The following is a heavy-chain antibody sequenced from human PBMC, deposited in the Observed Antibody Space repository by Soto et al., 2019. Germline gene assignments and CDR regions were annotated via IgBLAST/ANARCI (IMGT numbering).Heavy chain of an antibody. CDR2: MNPNRGNT. J-gene: IGHJ4*02. D-gene: IGHD3-10*01. CDR3: ARGVSVYGLGF. CDR1: GYIFTSYD. V-gene: IGHV1-8*01. Sequence: QVQLVQSGAEVKKPGASVKVSCKASGYIFTSYDIHWVRQATGQGLEWMGWMNPNRGNTDYAQKFLGRVTMTRNTSISTAYMELTSLISEYTAVYFCARGVSVYGLGFWGQGTLGIVSS.